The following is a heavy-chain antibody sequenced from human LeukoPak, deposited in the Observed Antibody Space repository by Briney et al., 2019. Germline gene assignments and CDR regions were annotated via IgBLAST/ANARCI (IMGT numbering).Heavy chain of an antibody. V-gene: IGHV3-30*19. CDR1: GFTFSSYG. CDR2: ISYDGSNK. J-gene: IGHJ3*02. Sequence: GGSLRLSCAASGFTFSSYGMHWVRQAPGKGLEWVAVISYDGSNKYYADSVKGRFTISRDNSKNTLYLQMNSLRAEDTAVYYCARELLYDFWSAHWGAFDIWGQGTMVTVSS. CDR3: ARELLYDFWSAHWGAFDI. D-gene: IGHD3-3*01.